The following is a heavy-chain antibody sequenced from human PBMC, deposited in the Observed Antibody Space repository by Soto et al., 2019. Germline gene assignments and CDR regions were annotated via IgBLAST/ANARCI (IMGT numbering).Heavy chain of an antibody. CDR1: GGTFSSYA. J-gene: IGHJ4*02. V-gene: IGHV1-69*01. CDR3: ARVIRSGSYTYYFDY. D-gene: IGHD1-26*01. Sequence: QVQLVQSGAEVKKPGSSVKVSCKASGGTFSSYAISWVRQAPGQGLEWMGGIIPIFGTANYAQKFQGRVTITADEATSTAYMELSSLRSEDTAVYYCARVIRSGSYTYYFDYWGQGTLVTVSS. CDR2: IIPIFGTA.